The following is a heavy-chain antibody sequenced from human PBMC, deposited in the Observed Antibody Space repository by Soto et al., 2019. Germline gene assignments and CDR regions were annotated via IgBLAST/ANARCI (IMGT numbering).Heavy chain of an antibody. J-gene: IGHJ4*02. V-gene: IGHV1-46*01. Sequence: QVHLVQSGAEVKRPGASVTVSCKASGYTFADYYIHWVRQAPGRGLEWMGMINPTGGSTSFAQKFQGRLTMTRDTSTTPLYMAVNHLRTEDTALYYCARPLFPGCLNAVCNPLDHWGLGTLVTVSS. CDR2: INPTGGST. CDR3: ARPLFPGCLNAVCNPLDH. CDR1: GYTFADYY. D-gene: IGHD3-16*01.